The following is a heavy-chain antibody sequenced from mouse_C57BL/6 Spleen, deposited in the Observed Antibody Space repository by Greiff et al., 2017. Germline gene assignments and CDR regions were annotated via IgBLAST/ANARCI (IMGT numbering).Heavy chain of an antibody. J-gene: IGHJ4*01. CDR3: AREGVWSYAMDD. Sequence: EVKLMESGPGLVKPSQSLSLTCSVTGYSITSGYYWNWIRQFPGNKLEWMGYISYDGSNNYNPSLKNRISITRDTSKNQFFLKLNSVTTEDTATYYCAREGVWSYAMDDWGQGTSVTVSS. V-gene: IGHV3-6*01. D-gene: IGHD2-10*02. CDR1: GYSITSGYY. CDR2: ISYDGSN.